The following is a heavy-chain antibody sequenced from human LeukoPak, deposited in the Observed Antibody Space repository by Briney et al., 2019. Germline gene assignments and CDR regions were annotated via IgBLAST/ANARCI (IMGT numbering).Heavy chain of an antibody. J-gene: IGHJ3*02. CDR2: IYHSGST. CDR3: ARVSVGATGAFDI. D-gene: IGHD1-26*01. V-gene: IGHV4-38-2*02. CDR1: GYSISSGYY. Sequence: SETLSLTCTVSGYSISSGYYWGWIRQPPGKGLEWTGIIYHSGSTYYNPSLKSRATISVDPSKNQFSLKLSSVTAADTAVYYCARVSVGATGAFDIWGQGTMVTVSS.